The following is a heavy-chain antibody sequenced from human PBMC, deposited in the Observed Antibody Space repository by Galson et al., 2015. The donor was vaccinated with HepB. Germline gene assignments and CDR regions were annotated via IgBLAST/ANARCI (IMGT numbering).Heavy chain of an antibody. Sequence: QSGAEVKKPGTSVKVSCKASGYTFTSYAMHWVRQAPGQRLEWMGWINAGNGNTKYSQKFQGRVTITRDTSASTAYMELSSLRSEDTAVYYCARGLLGGSGSYYGYYYYGMDVWGQGTTVTVSS. V-gene: IGHV1-3*01. D-gene: IGHD3-10*01. CDR1: GYTFTSYA. J-gene: IGHJ6*02. CDR2: INAGNGNT. CDR3: ARGLLGGSGSYYGYYYYGMDV.